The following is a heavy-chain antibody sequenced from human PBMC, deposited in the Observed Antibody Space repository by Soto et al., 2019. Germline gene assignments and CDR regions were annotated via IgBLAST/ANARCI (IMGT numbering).Heavy chain of an antibody. CDR1: GYTFTSYA. J-gene: IGHJ4*02. Sequence: QVQLVQSGAEEKKPGASVKVSCKASGYTFTSYAMHWVRQAPGQRLEWMGWINAGNGNTNYSQKFKGRVTITGDTSASTAYMALSSLRSEDTAVYYCASESYGGEFDYWGQGSLVTVYS. D-gene: IGHD4-17*01. CDR2: INAGNGNT. CDR3: ASESYGGEFDY. V-gene: IGHV1-3*05.